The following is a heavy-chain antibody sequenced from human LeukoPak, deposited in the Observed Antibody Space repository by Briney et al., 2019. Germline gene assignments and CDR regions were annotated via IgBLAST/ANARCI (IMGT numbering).Heavy chain of an antibody. CDR3: AKDLTDYDSSGLDY. Sequence: PGGSLRLSCAASGFTVSSNYMSWVRQAPGKGLEWVSVIYSGGSTYYADSVKGRFTISRDNSKNTLYLQMNSLRAEDTAVYYCAKDLTDYDSSGLDYWGQGTLVTVSS. J-gene: IGHJ4*02. CDR2: IYSGGST. CDR1: GFTVSSNY. V-gene: IGHV3-53*05. D-gene: IGHD3-22*01.